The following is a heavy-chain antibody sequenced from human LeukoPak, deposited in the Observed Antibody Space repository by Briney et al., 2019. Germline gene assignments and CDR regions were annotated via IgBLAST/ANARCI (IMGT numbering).Heavy chain of an antibody. V-gene: IGHV4-39*07. CDR1: GDSISTSNSY. CDR2: IYYSGNT. D-gene: IGHD5-12*01. CDR3: ARDRKDIVATEYYYYMDV. J-gene: IGHJ6*03. Sequence: PSETLSLTCTVSGDSISTSNSYWGWIRQPPGKGLEWIGSIYYSGNTYYNASLKSRVTISVDTSKNQFSLKLSSVTAADTAVYYCARDRKDIVATEYYYYMDVWGKGTTVTISS.